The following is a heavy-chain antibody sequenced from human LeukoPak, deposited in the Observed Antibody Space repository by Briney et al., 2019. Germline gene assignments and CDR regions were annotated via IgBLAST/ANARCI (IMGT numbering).Heavy chain of an antibody. CDR3: ARESDGSGSSFDY. V-gene: IGHV4-38-2*02. D-gene: IGHD3-10*01. Sequence: SETLSLTCTVSGYSISSGYYWGWIRQPPGKGLEWIGSIYHSGSTYYNPSLKSRVTISVDTSKNQFSLKLSSVTAADTAVYYCARESDGSGSSFDYWGQGTLVTVSS. J-gene: IGHJ4*02. CDR2: IYHSGST. CDR1: GYSISSGYY.